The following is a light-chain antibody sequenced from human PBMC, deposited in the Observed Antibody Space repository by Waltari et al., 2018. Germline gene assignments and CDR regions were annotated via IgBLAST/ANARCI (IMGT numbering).Light chain of an antibody. CDR2: EDV. CDR3: QAWDSGVAGV. Sequence: SYDLIQSPSVSVSPGQTATITCSGADLAKQYVCWYQQKPGQSPVLVIYEDVRRPSEIPQRFSGSNSGNTATLTISGTQPMDEADYYCQAWDSGVAGVFGTGTKVTVL. V-gene: IGLV3-1*01. J-gene: IGLJ1*01. CDR1: DLAKQY.